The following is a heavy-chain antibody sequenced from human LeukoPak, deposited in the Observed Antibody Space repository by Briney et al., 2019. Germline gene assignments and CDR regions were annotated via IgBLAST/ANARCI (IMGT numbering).Heavy chain of an antibody. CDR1: GYTFTGYY. CDR3: ARDMERSSGFE. Sequence: ASVKVSCKASGYTFTGYYMHWVRQAPGQGLEWMGWINPYSGGTNYAQKFQGRVTMTRDMSISTAYMELSRLRSDDTAVYYCARDMERSSGFEWGQGTLVTVSS. J-gene: IGHJ4*02. CDR2: INPYSGGT. V-gene: IGHV1-2*02. D-gene: IGHD6-19*01.